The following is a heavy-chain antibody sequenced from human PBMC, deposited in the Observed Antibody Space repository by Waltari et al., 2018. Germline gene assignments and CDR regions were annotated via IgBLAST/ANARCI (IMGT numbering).Heavy chain of an antibody. CDR1: GVSISNYF. CDR2: IYHTGST. V-gene: IGHV4-59*08. D-gene: IGHD3-22*01. Sequence: QVQLQESGPGLVTPSETLSLTCSVSGVSISNYFWNWIRQPPGGGLEWIGYIYHTGSTKCSPSLKSRLTMSVDTSKSQFSLSLTSVTAAETAVYYCARWDSSGRYFGDWGQGIPVTVSS. J-gene: IGHJ4*02. CDR3: ARWDSSGRYFGD.